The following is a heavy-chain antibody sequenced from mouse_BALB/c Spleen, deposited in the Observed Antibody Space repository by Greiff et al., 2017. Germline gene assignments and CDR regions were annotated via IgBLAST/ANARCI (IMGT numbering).Heavy chain of an antibody. D-gene: IGHD2-1*01. CDR3: ARHGNPYYYAMDY. CDR2: ISSGGSYT. CDR1: GFTFSSYG. J-gene: IGHJ4*01. Sequence: QGVESGGDLVKPGGSLKLSCAASGFTFSSYGMSWVRQTPDKRLEWVATISSGGSYTYYPDSVKGRFTISRDNAKNTLYLQMSCLKSEDTAMYYCARHGNPYYYAMDYWGQGTSVTVSS. V-gene: IGHV5-6*01.